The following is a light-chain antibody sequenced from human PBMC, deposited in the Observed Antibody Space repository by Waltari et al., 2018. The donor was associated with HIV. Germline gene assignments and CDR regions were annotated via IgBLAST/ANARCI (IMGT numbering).Light chain of an antibody. CDR3: CSYTGTYTFV. CDR2: EVN. V-gene: IGLV2-11*02. J-gene: IGLJ2*01. Sequence: QSALPQPRSVSGSPGQSVTISCSGASSDVGGYNYVYWYKQHPGKAPKVMMYEVNKRPSGVPDRCSGSKSGNTASLTISGLQAEDDSDYYCCSYTGTYTFVFGGGTTLTVL. CDR1: SSDVGGYNY.